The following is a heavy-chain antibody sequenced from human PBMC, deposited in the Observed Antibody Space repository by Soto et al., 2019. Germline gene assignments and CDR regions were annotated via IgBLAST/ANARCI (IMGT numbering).Heavy chain of an antibody. Sequence: QVQLVQSGAEVKKPGASVKVSCKASGYTFTIYGISWVRQAPGQGLEWMGWISGYNGNTDYAQNLQDRVTLTTDASTSSVYMELRSLRSDDTAVYYCARVAYYHRSGYYGYWGQGTLITVSS. CDR3: ARVAYYHRSGYYGY. D-gene: IGHD3-22*01. CDR1: GYTFTIYG. J-gene: IGHJ4*02. CDR2: ISGYNGNT. V-gene: IGHV1-18*04.